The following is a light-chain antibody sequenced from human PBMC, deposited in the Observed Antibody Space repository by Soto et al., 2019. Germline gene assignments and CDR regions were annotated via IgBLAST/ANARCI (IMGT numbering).Light chain of an antibody. CDR1: QSVRSN. Sequence: EIVMTQSPATLSVSPGERATLSCRASQSVRSNLAWYQQKPGQAPRLLIYGASTRATGIPARFSGSGSGTEFTLTISSLQSEDFAIYFCQQYNNWPPDRTFGQGIKVEIK. CDR2: GAS. CDR3: QQYNNWPPDRT. J-gene: IGKJ1*01. V-gene: IGKV3-15*01.